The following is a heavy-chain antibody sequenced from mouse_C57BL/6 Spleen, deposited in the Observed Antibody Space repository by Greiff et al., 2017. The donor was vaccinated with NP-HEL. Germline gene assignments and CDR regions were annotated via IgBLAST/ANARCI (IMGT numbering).Heavy chain of an antibody. CDR3: ARTARIKY. CDR1: GYSITSGYG. V-gene: IGHV3-2*02. Sequence: DVQHQESGPGLVKPSQSLSLTCTVTGYSITSGYGWNWIRQFPGNKLEWLGYISYSGSTNYNPSLKSRISITRDTSKNQFCLQLNSVTTEDTATYYCARTARIKYWGQGTTLTVSS. CDR2: ISYSGST. D-gene: IGHD1-2*01. J-gene: IGHJ2*01.